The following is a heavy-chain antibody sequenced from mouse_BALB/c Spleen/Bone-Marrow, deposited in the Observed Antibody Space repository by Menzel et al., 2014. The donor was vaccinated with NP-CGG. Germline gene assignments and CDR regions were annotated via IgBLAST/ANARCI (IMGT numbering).Heavy chain of an antibody. CDR3: VLITPVVSDY. Sequence: QVQLKESGAELAKPGASVKMSCKASGYTFTTYWMHWVKQRPGQGLEWIGYINPSTGYTEYIQKSKDKATLTADKSSSTAYMQLNSLTSEDSSVYYCVLITPVVSDYWGQGTTLTVSS. CDR2: INPSTGYT. V-gene: IGHV1-7*01. D-gene: IGHD1-1*01. CDR1: GYTFTTYW. J-gene: IGHJ2*01.